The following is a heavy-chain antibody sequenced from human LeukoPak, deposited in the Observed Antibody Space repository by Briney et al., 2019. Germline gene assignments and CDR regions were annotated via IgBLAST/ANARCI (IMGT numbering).Heavy chain of an antibody. V-gene: IGHV3-7*01. D-gene: IGHD5-18*01. J-gene: IGHJ6*03. CDR3: AKDRRDTTMAPYYYYYMDV. Sequence: GGSLRLSCAASGFTFSSYWMTWVRQAPGKGLEWVADIKQDGSEKYYVDSVKGRFTISRDNAKNSLYLQMNSLRAEDTAVYYCAKDRRDTTMAPYYYYYMDVWGKGTTVTVSS. CDR2: IKQDGSEK. CDR1: GFTFSSYW.